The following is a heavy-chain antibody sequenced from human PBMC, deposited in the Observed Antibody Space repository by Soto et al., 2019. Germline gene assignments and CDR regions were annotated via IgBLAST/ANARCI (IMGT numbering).Heavy chain of an antibody. CDR1: GFTFSSYG. V-gene: IGHV3-33*01. J-gene: IGHJ6*02. D-gene: IGHD3-22*01. CDR3: ARDKERYYDSSGYFDYGMDV. Sequence: QVQLVESGGGVVQPGRSLRLSCAASGFTFSSYGMHWVRQAPGKGLEWVAVIWYDGSNKYYADSVKGRFTISRDNSKNTLYLQMNSLRAEDTAVYYCARDKERYYDSSGYFDYGMDVWGQGTTVTVSS. CDR2: IWYDGSNK.